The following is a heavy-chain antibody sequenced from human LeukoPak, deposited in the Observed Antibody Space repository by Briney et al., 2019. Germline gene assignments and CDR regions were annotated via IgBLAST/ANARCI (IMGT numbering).Heavy chain of an antibody. J-gene: IGHJ3*02. CDR2: ICGSGGST. CDR1: GFTFSTYA. D-gene: IGHD3-10*01. V-gene: IGHV3-23*01. Sequence: GGSLRLSCAASGFTFSTYAMSWVRQAPGKGLEWVSGICGSGGSTNYADSVKGRFTISRDNAKNLLFLQMNGLRAEDTAVYYCARGRSITLLRGVAMSDGFDIWGQGAMVAVSS. CDR3: ARGRSITLLRGVAMSDGFDI.